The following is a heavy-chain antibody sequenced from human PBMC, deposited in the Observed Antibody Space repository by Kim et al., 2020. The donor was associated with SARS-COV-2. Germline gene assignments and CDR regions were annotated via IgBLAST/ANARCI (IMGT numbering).Heavy chain of an antibody. CDR3: ARHGDSSSWHYYYYYGIDV. Sequence: GGSLRLSCAASGFTFDDYGMSWVRQAPGKGLEWVSGINWNGGSTGYADSVKGRFTISRDNAKNSLYLQMNSLRAEDTALYHCARHGDSSSWHYYYYYGIDVWGQGTTVTVSS. D-gene: IGHD6-13*01. CDR1: GFTFDDYG. V-gene: IGHV3-20*01. CDR2: INWNGGST. J-gene: IGHJ6*02.